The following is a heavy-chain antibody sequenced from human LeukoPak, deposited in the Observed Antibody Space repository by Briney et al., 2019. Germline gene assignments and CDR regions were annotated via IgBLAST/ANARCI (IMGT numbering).Heavy chain of an antibody. Sequence: PGGSLRLSCAASGFTFSSFEMNWVRQAPGKGLEWVSSISGSSSYIYYADSVQGRFTISRDNARNSLYLQMNSLRAEDTAVYYCARDLLGWELHYFDYWGQGTLVTVSS. V-gene: IGHV3-21*01. J-gene: IGHJ4*02. CDR2: ISGSSSYI. CDR3: ARDLLGWELHYFDY. D-gene: IGHD1-26*01. CDR1: GFTFSSFE.